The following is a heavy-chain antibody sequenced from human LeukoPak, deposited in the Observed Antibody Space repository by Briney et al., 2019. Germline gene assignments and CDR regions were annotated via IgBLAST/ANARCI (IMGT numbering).Heavy chain of an antibody. J-gene: IGHJ4*02. Sequence: SQTLSLTCAISGDSVAGNSGTWNWIRQSPSRGLEWLGRTYYRSKWYNDYALSVKSRITINPDTSKNQFSLQLNSVTPEDTAVYYCAMQYSGKLDYWAQGTLVTVSS. V-gene: IGHV6-1*01. CDR3: AMQYSGKLDY. D-gene: IGHD5-12*01. CDR1: GDSVAGNSGT. CDR2: TYYRSKWYN.